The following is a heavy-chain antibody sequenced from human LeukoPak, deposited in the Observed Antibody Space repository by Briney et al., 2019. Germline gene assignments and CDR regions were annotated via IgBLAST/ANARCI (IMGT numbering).Heavy chain of an antibody. CDR2: IYYSGST. D-gene: IGHD3-3*01. V-gene: IGHV4-39*01. Sequence: PSETLSLTCTVSGGSISSSSYYWGWIRQPPGKGLEWIGSIYYSGSTYYNPSLKSRVTISVDTSKNQFSLKLSSATAADTAVYYCARIQLYYDFWSGYYHTFDYWGQGTLVTVSS. CDR1: GGSISSSSYY. CDR3: ARIQLYYDFWSGYYHTFDY. J-gene: IGHJ4*02.